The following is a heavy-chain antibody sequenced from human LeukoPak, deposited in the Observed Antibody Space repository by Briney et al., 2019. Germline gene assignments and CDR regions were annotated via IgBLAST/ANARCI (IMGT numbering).Heavy chain of an antibody. D-gene: IGHD3-9*01. CDR3: ASYYDILTGYSD. CDR2: ISSSSSYI. J-gene: IGHJ4*02. V-gene: IGHV3-21*01. CDR1: GFTFSSYS. Sequence: GGSLRLSCAASGFTFSSYSMNWVRQAPGKGLEWVSSISSSSSYIYYADSVKGRFTISRDNAKNSLYLQMNSLRAEGTAVYYCASYYDILTGYSDWGQGTLVTVSS.